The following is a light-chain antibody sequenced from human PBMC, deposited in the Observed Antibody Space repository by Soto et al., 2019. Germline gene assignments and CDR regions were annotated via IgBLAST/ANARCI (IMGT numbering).Light chain of an antibody. CDR2: DAS. CDR3: QQRSNWIT. Sequence: EIVMTQSPATLSVSPWERDNLYCRASQTINNNDAWYQLKDGQVPRLLIYDASYRATGIPARFSGSGSGTDFILTISSLEPEDFAIYYCQQRSNWITFGQGTRLEI. J-gene: IGKJ5*01. V-gene: IGKV3-11*01. CDR1: QTINNN.